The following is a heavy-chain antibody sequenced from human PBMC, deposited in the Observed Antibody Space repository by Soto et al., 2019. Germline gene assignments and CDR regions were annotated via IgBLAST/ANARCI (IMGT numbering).Heavy chain of an antibody. CDR3: ARYSGLQYHEHWNNWLDP. Sequence: ALTCTVSGCSISTEDLFWTWIRQPPGRGLEWVGNIYFSGRTFYNPSLRGRIRISMDTSTNQFSLKLTSVTAADTAVYFCARYSGLQYHEHWNNWLDPWGQGTLVTVSS. J-gene: IGHJ5*02. D-gene: IGHD4-4*01. CDR1: GCSISTEDLF. V-gene: IGHV4-30-4*01. CDR2: IYFSGRT.